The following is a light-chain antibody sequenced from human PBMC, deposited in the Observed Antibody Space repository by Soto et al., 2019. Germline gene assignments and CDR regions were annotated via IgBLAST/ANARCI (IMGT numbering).Light chain of an antibody. V-gene: IGKV1-5*03. J-gene: IGKJ1*01. CDR2: KAS. Sequence: DVQMTQCPSTLSGSVGDRVTNTCRASQSISTWLAWYQQKPGKAPKLLIYKASGLESGVPSRFSGSGSGTEFTLTISSLQPDDFATYYCQQYNTYSWTFGQGTKVEIK. CDR3: QQYNTYSWT. CDR1: QSISTW.